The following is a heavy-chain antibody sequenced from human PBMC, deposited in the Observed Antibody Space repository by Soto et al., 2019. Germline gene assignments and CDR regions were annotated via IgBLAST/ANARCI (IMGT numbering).Heavy chain of an antibody. D-gene: IGHD3-9*01. CDR2: IVVGSGNT. Sequence: ASVKVSCKASGFTFTSFAVQWVRQARGQRLEWIGWIVVGSGNTNYAQKFQERVTITRDMSTSTAYMELSSLRSEDTAVYYCAADKTYYDILTGYPEPNWFDPWGQGTLVTVSS. CDR1: GFTFTSFA. V-gene: IGHV1-58*01. J-gene: IGHJ5*02. CDR3: AADKTYYDILTGYPEPNWFDP.